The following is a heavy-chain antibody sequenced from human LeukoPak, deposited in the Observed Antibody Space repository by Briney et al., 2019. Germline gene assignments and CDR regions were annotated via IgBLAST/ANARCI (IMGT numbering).Heavy chain of an antibody. D-gene: IGHD6-19*01. CDR2: ISYDGSNK. Sequence: GGSLRLSCAASGFTFSSYGMHWVRQAPGKGLEWVAVISYDGSNKYYADSVKGRFTISRDNTKNTLYLQMSSLRAEDTAVYYCAKDGPLAVAGTLDYYYYYGMDVWGQGTTVTVSS. J-gene: IGHJ6*02. CDR1: GFTFSSYG. CDR3: AKDGPLAVAGTLDYYYYYGMDV. V-gene: IGHV3-30*18.